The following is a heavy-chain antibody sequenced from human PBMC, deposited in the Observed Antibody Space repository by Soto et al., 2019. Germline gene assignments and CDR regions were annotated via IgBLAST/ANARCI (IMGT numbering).Heavy chain of an antibody. Sequence: HPGGSLRLSCAASGFTFSNYAMTWVRQAPGKGLEWVSAISNGESNTYYADSVKGRFSISRDNSKNTLYLQINNLRVEDTAVYYCTKSRTGPGDYFDYWGQGILVTVSS. J-gene: IGHJ4*01. CDR3: TKSRTGPGDYFDY. D-gene: IGHD1-1*01. V-gene: IGHV3-23*01. CDR2: ISNGESNT. CDR1: GFTFSNYA.